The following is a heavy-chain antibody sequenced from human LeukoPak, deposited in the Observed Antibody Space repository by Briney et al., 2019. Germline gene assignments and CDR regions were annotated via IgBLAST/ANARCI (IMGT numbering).Heavy chain of an antibody. CDR1: GYTFTSYD. J-gene: IGHJ6*03. CDR3: ARGTYRGAPYYYYYMDV. V-gene: IGHV1-8*01. CDR2: MNPNSGNT. Sequence: ASVKVSCKASGYTFTSYDINWVRQATGQGLEWMGWMNPNSGNTGYAQKFQGRVTMTRNTSISTVYMELSSLRSEDTAVYYCARGTYRGAPYYYYYMDVWGKGTTVTVSS. D-gene: IGHD3-10*01.